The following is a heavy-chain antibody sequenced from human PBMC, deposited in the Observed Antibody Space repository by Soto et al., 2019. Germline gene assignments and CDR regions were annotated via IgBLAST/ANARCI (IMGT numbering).Heavy chain of an antibody. J-gene: IGHJ5*02. CDR3: ARWELDVAPFAP. Sequence: QVQLVQSGAEVKKPGASVKVSCKASGYTFTGYYIHWVRQAPGQGLEWMGWINPNSGATDSVQNFQGRVNMTRDRSITTAYMERSRLRYDDTAGYFCARWELDVAPFAPWGQGTLVTVSS. V-gene: IGHV1-2*02. D-gene: IGHD1-26*01. CDR2: INPNSGAT. CDR1: GYTFTGYY.